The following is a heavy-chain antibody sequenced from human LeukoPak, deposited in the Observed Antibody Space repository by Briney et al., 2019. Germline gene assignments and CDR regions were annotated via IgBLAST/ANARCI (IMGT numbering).Heavy chain of an antibody. CDR2: IYYSGST. Sequence: PSETLSLTCSVSGAFISNYYWSWIRQPPGKGLEWIGYIYYSGSTNYNPSLKSRVTISVDTSKNQFSLKLSSVTAADTAVYYCARVSTIFGTDIYFQHWGQGTLATVSS. J-gene: IGHJ1*01. V-gene: IGHV4-59*01. CDR3: ARVSTIFGTDIYFQH. D-gene: IGHD3-3*01. CDR1: GAFISNYY.